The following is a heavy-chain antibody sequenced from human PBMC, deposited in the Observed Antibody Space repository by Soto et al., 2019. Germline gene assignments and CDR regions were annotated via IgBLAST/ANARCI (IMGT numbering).Heavy chain of an antibody. V-gene: IGHV4-39*01. CDR1: GGSITSNSYY. CDR2: FYYSEST. Sequence: QLQLQESGPELVKPSETLSLTCTVSGGSITSNSYYWGRIRQPPGKGLEWIGSFYYSESTYFNPSLKSRVTISVDTSKNQFSLKLSAVTAADTAVYYCARRSTVTYDYWGQGILVTVSS. D-gene: IGHD4-17*01. CDR3: ARRSTVTYDY. J-gene: IGHJ4*02.